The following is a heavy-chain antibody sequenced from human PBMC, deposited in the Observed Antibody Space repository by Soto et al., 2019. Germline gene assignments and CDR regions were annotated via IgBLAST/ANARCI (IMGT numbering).Heavy chain of an antibody. J-gene: IGHJ5*02. CDR2: IDPSDSYT. V-gene: IGHV5-10-1*01. Sequence: SGESLKISCKGSGYSFTSYWINWVRQMPGKGLEWMGRIDPSDSYTNYSPSFQGHVTISADKSISTAYLQWSSLKASDTAMYYCARRHSSSSAFDPWGQGTLVTVSS. CDR1: GYSFTSYW. D-gene: IGHD6-13*01. CDR3: ARRHSSSSAFDP.